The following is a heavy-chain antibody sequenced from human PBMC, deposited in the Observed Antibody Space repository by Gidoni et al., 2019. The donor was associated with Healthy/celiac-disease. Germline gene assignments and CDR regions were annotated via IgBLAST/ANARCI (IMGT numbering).Heavy chain of an antibody. Sequence: QGQPVQSGAGVKKPGAPVKGSCKASGYTFTSYAMHWVRQAPGQRLEWMGWINAGNGNTKYSQKFQGRVTITRDTSASTAYMELSSLRSEDTAVYYCARNMVRGVIGWFDPWGQGTLVTVSS. D-gene: IGHD3-10*01. J-gene: IGHJ5*02. CDR1: GYTFTSYA. CDR2: INAGNGNT. V-gene: IGHV1-3*01. CDR3: ARNMVRGVIGWFDP.